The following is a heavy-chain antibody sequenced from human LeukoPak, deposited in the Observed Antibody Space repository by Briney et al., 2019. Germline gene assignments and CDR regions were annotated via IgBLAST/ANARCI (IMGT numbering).Heavy chain of an antibody. D-gene: IGHD1-7*01. V-gene: IGHV3-48*03. CDR3: ARVELAPYFYYMDV. CDR2: ISSSGSTI. J-gene: IGHJ6*03. CDR1: GFSISSYE. Sequence: GGSLRLSCAASGFSISSYEMNWVRQAPGKGLEWVSHISSSGSTIWYADSVKGRFTISRDNAKNSVYLQMSSLRAEDTAVYYCARVELAPYFYYMDVWGEGTTVTVSS.